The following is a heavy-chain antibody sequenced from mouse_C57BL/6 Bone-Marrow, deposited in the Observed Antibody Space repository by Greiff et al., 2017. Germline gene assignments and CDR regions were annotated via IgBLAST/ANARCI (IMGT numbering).Heavy chain of an antibody. CDR3: AEYGLGYYAMDY. V-gene: IGHV1-80*01. Sequence: VQLVESGAELVKPGASVKISCKASGYAFSSYWMNWVKQRPGKGLEWIGQIYPGDGDTNYNGKFKGKATLTADKSSSTDYMQLSRLTSEDSAVYLCAEYGLGYYAMDYWGQGTSVTVSS. CDR2: IYPGDGDT. J-gene: IGHJ4*01. D-gene: IGHD1-1*02. CDR1: GYAFSSYW.